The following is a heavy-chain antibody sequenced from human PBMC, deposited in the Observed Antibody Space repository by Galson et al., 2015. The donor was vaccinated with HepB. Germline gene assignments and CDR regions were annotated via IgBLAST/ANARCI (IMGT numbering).Heavy chain of an antibody. V-gene: IGHV4-39*01. CDR1: GASISSSSYY. Sequence: SETLSLTCTVSGASISSSSYYWAWIRQPPGKGLEWIGSFSYRGRPYYSPSLMSRLTISVDTSRNQVSLNLISVTAADTAIYYCARGTAYFDFWGQGTLATVSS. CDR2: FSYRGRP. D-gene: IGHD3-10*01. CDR3: ARGTAYFDF. J-gene: IGHJ4*02.